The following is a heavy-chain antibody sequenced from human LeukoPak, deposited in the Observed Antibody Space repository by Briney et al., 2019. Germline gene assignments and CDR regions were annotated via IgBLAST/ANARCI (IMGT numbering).Heavy chain of an antibody. V-gene: IGHV3-7*01. CDR2: MNPDGSAI. CDR3: ARDPLNGALDI. CDR1: GFSFSGSW. Sequence: QPGGSLRLSCTASGFSFSGSWMSWVRQLPGKGLEWLADMNPDGSAIVYVDSVKGRFTVSRNNAKNSLYLQMDGLRAEDTAVYYCARDPLNGALDIWGQGTLVTVSS. J-gene: IGHJ3*02.